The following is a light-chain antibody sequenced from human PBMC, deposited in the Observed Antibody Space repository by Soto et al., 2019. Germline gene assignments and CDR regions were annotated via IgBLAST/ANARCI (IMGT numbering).Light chain of an antibody. CDR3: QQTNSFVLT. V-gene: IGKV1-12*01. Sequence: DIQMTQSPSSVSASVGDRVTITCRASQGISSWLAWYQQKPGKAPKLLIYAASSLQSGVPSRFRSSGTGTDFSITISSLPPEDFEPHYCQQTNSFVLTLGGGTNEEIK. CDR2: AAS. CDR1: QGISSW. J-gene: IGKJ4*01.